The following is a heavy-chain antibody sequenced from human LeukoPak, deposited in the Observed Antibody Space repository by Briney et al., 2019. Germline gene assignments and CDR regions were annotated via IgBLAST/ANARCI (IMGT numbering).Heavy chain of an antibody. J-gene: IGHJ3*02. CDR1: GFTFSSYW. V-gene: IGHV3-7*01. CDR3: ARDMYDFWSGYLDI. CDR2: IKQDGSEK. Sequence: GGSLRLSCAASGFTFSSYWMSWVRQAPGKGLEWVANIKQDGSEKYYVDSVKGRFTISRDNAKNSLYLQLNSLRAEDTAVYYCARDMYDFWSGYLDIWGQGTMVTVSS. D-gene: IGHD3-3*01.